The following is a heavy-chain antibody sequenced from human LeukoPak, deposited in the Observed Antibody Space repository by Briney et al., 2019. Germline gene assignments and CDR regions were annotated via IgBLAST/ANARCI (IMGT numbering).Heavy chain of an antibody. CDR1: GYSFTSYW. J-gene: IGHJ6*02. Sequence: GESLKISCKGSGYSFTSYWIGWVRQMPGKGLKWMGIIYPGDSDTRYSPSFQGQVTISADKSISTAYLQWSSLKASDTAMYYCARYGIYCSGGSCYSNYYYGMDVWGQGTTVTVSS. V-gene: IGHV5-51*01. CDR3: ARYGIYCSGGSCYSNYYYGMDV. CDR2: IYPGDSDT. D-gene: IGHD2-15*01.